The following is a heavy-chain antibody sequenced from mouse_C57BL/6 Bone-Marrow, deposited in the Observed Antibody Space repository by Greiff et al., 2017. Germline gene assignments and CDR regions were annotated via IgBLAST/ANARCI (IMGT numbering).Heavy chain of an antibody. CDR2: IYPGSGST. D-gene: IGHD2-5*01. CDR1: GYTFTSYW. V-gene: IGHV1-55*01. J-gene: IGHJ4*01. CDR3: AHGISYSNYVDYAMDY. Sequence: QVQLQQPGAELVKPGASVKMSCKASGYTFTSYWITWVKQRPGQGLEWIGDIYPGSGSTNYNEKFKSKATLTVDTSSSTAYTQLSSLTSEDSAVYYCAHGISYSNYVDYAMDYWGQGTSVTVSS.